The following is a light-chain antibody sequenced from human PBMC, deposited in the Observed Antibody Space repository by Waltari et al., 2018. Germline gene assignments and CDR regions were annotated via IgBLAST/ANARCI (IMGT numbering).Light chain of an antibody. CDR3: MQALHLPLT. J-gene: IGKJ4*01. V-gene: IGKV2-29*03. Sequence: EIVMTQTPPPLSVIPGQPPPISCKPSQSLLFSDGKTYLYWYLQKPGQSPQLLISEVSSRVSGVPERFSGSGSGTDFTLKISRVEAEDFGVYYCMQALHLPLTFGGGTKVDIK. CDR1: QSLLFSDGKTY. CDR2: EVS.